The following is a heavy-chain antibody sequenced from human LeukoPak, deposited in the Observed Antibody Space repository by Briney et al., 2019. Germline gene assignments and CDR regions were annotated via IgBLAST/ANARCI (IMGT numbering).Heavy chain of an antibody. V-gene: IGHV3-48*03. CDR3: ARMNYVSSGWGAPFDD. D-gene: IGHD3-16*01. CDR1: GFTFSSYD. CDR2: ISPSCTRI. Sequence: GGSLRLSCAASGFTFSSYDMNWVRQAPGKGLEWVSYISPSCTRIDYAASVRGRFTISRDNAKRSLYLQMSSLRAEDTAVYYCARMNYVSSGWGAPFDDRGQGTLVTVSS. J-gene: IGHJ4*02.